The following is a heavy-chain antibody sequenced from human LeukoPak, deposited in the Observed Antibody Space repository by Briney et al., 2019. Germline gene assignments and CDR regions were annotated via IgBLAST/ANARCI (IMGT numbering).Heavy chain of an antibody. Sequence: GGSLRLSCAASGFTFSSYAMHWVRQAPGKGLEWVAVISYDGSNKYYADSVKGRFTISRDNSKNTLYLQMNSLGAEDTAVYYCARVGSSGWDFDYWGQGTLVTVSS. CDR3: ARVGSSGWDFDY. CDR1: GFTFSSYA. J-gene: IGHJ4*02. D-gene: IGHD6-19*01. CDR2: ISYDGSNK. V-gene: IGHV3-30*04.